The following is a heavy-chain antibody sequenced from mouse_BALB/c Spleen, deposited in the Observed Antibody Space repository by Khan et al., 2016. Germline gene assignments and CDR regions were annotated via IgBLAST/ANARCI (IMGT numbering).Heavy chain of an antibody. J-gene: IGHJ4*01. CDR2: INPGSGGT. Sequence: QVRLQQSGAELVRPGTSVKVSCKASGYAFTNYLIEWVKQRPGQGLEWIGVINPGSGGTNYNEKFKGKATLTADKSSSTAYMQLSSLTSDDSAVYFCAVMGGNYDAMDYWGQGTSVTVSS. D-gene: IGHD2-1*01. CDR3: AVMGGNYDAMDY. CDR1: GYAFTNYL. V-gene: IGHV1-54*01.